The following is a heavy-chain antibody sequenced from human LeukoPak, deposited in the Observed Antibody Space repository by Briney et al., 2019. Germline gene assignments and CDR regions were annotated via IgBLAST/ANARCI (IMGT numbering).Heavy chain of an antibody. V-gene: IGHV5-51*01. CDR3: ARQGSGSTRDGFDV. CDR2: IYPGDSDT. CDR1: GYSFTSYW. Sequence: GESLQISCKGSGYSFTSYWIGWVRQMAGEGLECMGIIYPGDSDTRYSPSFQGQVTISVDRSINTPSLQWSSLKASESAMYYCARQGSGSTRDGFDVWGQGKMVTVSS. J-gene: IGHJ3*01. D-gene: IGHD3-10*01.